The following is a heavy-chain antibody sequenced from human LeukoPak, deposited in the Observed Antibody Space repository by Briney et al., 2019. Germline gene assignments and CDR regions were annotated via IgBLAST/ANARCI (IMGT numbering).Heavy chain of an antibody. V-gene: IGHV3-30*04. D-gene: IGHD3-3*01. J-gene: IGHJ6*02. CDR1: GFTFSSYA. CDR2: ISYDGSYK. Sequence: GRSLRLSCAASGFTFSSYAMHWVRQAPGKGLEWVAVISYDGSYKYYADSVKGRFTISRDNSKNTLYLQMNSLRAEDAAVYYCARDNRPSYDFWSGYTNYYYYYGMDVWGQGTTVTVSS. CDR3: ARDNRPSYDFWSGYTNYYYYYGMDV.